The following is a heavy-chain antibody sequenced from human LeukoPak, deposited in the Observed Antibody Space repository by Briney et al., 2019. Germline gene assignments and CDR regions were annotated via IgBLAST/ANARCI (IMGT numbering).Heavy chain of an antibody. D-gene: IGHD4-17*01. CDR1: GFTVSSTY. CDR2: IYSGGIT. CDR3: ARDSPTVNYYYGMDV. Sequence: GGSLRLSCAASGFTVSSTYMSWVRQAPGKGLEWVSVIYSGGITYYADSVKGRFTIFRDNSKNTLYLQMNSLRAEDTAVYYCARDSPTVNYYYGMDVRGQGTTVTVSS. V-gene: IGHV3-53*01. J-gene: IGHJ6*02.